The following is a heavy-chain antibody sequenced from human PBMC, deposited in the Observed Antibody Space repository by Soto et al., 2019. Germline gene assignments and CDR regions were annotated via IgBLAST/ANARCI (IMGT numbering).Heavy chain of an antibody. J-gene: IGHJ5*02. D-gene: IGHD4-17*01. CDR1: GLTLSNYA. Sequence: EVQVLESGGGLVQPGGSLRLSCIASGLTLSNYAMTWVRQAPGRGQEWVSTVTGSGSTYYADSVKGRFTIFRDNSKYILYLQMNSLRAEDTAIYYCAKSLRTTAATGYWFDPWGQGSQVTVSS. CDR3: AKSLRTTAATGYWFDP. V-gene: IGHV3-23*01. CDR2: VTGSGST.